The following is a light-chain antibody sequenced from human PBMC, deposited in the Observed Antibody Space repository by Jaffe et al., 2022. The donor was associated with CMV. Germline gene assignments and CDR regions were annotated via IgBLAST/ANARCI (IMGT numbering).Light chain of an antibody. J-gene: IGKJ3*01. Sequence: EIVLTQSPGTLSLSPGERATLSCRASQSVISAYLGWYQQKPGQAPRLLIYGSSNRATGIPDRFSGNGSGTDFTLTINRLEPEDFAVYYCQQYGSSVFTFGPGTKVDIK. CDR3: QQYGSSVFT. CDR1: QSVISAY. V-gene: IGKV3-20*01. CDR2: GSS.